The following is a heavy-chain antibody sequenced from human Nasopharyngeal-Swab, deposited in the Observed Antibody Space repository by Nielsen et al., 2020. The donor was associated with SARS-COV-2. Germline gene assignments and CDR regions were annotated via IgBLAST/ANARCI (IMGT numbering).Heavy chain of an antibody. CDR2: ISYDSRKT. Sequence: GGSLRLSCVASGFNFANYAMYWVRQAPGKGLEWVAAISYDSRKTYYADSVKGRFTISRDNSKNTLYLQMNSLRAEDTAVYYCARDQKRYCSSTSCYASVTNWFDPWGQGTLVTVSS. V-gene: IGHV3-30*04. J-gene: IGHJ5*02. D-gene: IGHD2-2*01. CDR1: GFNFANYA. CDR3: ARDQKRYCSSTSCYASVTNWFDP.